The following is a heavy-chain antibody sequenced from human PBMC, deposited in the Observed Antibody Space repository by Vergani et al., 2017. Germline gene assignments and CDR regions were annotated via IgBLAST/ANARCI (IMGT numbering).Heavy chain of an antibody. CDR2: ISSSSSYI. CDR3: AGDIEGLRDYYYYGMDV. D-gene: IGHD3-3*01. CDR1: GFTFSSYS. V-gene: IGHV3-21*01. J-gene: IGHJ6*02. Sequence: EVQLVESGGGLVKPGGSLRLSCAASGFTFSSYSMNWVRQAPGKGLEWVSSISSSSSYIYYADSVKGRFTISRDNAKNSLYLQMNSLRAEDTAVYFCAGDIEGLRDYYYYGMDVWGQGTTVTVSS.